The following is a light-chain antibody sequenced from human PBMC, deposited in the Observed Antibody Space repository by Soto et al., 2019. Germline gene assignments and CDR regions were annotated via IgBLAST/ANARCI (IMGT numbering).Light chain of an antibody. CDR1: NIGSKS. CDR2: DDS. Sequence: SYELTQPPSVSVAPGQTARITCGGNNIGSKSVHWYQQRPGQAPVLVLYDDSNRPSGIPARFSGSNSGSTATLTISSVEAGDESDYFCQVWDIISDQNLFGTGTKLTVI. V-gene: IGLV3-21*02. CDR3: QVWDIISDQNL. J-gene: IGLJ1*01.